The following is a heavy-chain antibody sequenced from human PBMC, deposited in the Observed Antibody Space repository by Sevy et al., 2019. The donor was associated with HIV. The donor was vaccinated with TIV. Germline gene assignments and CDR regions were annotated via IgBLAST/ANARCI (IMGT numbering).Heavy chain of an antibody. CDR3: AINSDYGMDA. CDR1: GFTSRNYW. D-gene: IGHD4-4*01. CDR2: INQNGTEI. Sequence: GGSLRLSCVVSGFTSRNYWMSWVRQAPGKGLEWVANINQNGTEIYSVDSVKGRFTFSRDNTKNSVYLQMNSLRAEDTAIYYCAINSDYGMDAWGQGTTVTVSS. V-gene: IGHV3-7*01. J-gene: IGHJ6*02.